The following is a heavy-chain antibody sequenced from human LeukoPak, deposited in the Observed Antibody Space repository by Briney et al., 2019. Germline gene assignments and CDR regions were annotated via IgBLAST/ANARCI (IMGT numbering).Heavy chain of an antibody. J-gene: IGHJ4*02. V-gene: IGHV1-69-2*01. Sequence: ASVKVSCKPSGYKFTDHFVHWVKQAPGKGLQWMGLIDPEDGETKYAAMFEDRVTITADTSGDSVFLDLKNLRSEDTAMYYCARNYLDFWGQGSLVTVSA. CDR2: IDPEDGET. CDR1: GYKFTDHF. CDR3: ARNYLDF.